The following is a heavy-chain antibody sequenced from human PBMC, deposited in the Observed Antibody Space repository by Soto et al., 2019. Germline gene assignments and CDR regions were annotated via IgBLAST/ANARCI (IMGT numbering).Heavy chain of an antibody. CDR1: GFTFRSHA. J-gene: IGHJ4*02. CDR3: ARAPMERYFDWYFDH. Sequence: EVQLLESGGGLVQPGGSLRLSCVGSGFTFRSHALTWVRQSPGKGLEWVAGISGTGGTTYYGDSMRGRFTISRDNSKETLNLQMDSLRPEDTAIYFCARAPMERYFDWYFDHWGQGSLVILTS. CDR2: ISGTGGTT. D-gene: IGHD3-9*01. V-gene: IGHV3-23*01.